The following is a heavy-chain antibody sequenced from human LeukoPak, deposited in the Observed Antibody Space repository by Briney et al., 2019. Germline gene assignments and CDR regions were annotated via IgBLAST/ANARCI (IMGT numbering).Heavy chain of an antibody. D-gene: IGHD2-2*01. CDR3: ARVWDCSSTSCYYYGMDV. CDR2: IIPIFGTA. J-gene: IGHJ6*02. CDR1: GGTFSSYA. V-gene: IGHV1-69*13. Sequence: GASVMVSCKASGGTFSSYAISWVRQAPGQGLEWMGRIIPIFGTANYAQKFQGRVTITADESTSTAYMELSSLRSEDTAVYYCARVWDCSSTSCYYYGMDVWGQGTTVTVSS.